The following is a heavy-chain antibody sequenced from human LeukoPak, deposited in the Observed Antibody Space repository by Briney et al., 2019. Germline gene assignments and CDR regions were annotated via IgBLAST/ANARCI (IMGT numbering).Heavy chain of an antibody. J-gene: IGHJ4*02. D-gene: IGHD2/OR15-2a*01. Sequence: GGSLRLSCAASGFTFSDYSMNWVRQAPGKGLEWVSSVNTVSSYIYYADSMRGRFTISRDNAKNSLFLQMNSLRAEDTAVYYCARLRRNSDRTDFFYYYDHWGQGTLVTVSS. V-gene: IGHV3-21*01. CDR1: GFTFSDYS. CDR2: VNTVSSYI. CDR3: ARLRRNSDRTDFFYYYDH.